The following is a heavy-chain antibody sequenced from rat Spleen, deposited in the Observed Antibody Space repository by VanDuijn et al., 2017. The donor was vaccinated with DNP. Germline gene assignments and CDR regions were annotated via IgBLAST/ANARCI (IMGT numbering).Heavy chain of an antibody. V-gene: IGHV5-31*01. CDR1: GFTFSNYW. Sequence: EVQLVESGGDLVQPGRSLKLSCVASGFTFSNYWMTWIRQVPGRGLEWVASITSSGGSIYYPDSVKDRFTISRHNAENTVHLQMNSLRSEDTATYYCASWAPIAPISTSNYWGQGVMVTVSS. CDR2: ITSSGGSI. D-gene: IGHD1-2*01. CDR3: ASWAPIAPISTSNY. J-gene: IGHJ2*01.